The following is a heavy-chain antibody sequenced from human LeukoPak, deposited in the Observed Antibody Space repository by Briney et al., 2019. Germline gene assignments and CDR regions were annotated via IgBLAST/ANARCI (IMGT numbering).Heavy chain of an antibody. CDR2: INAGNGNT. CDR3: AKTRPLDSSSWSHGDY. CDR1: GYTFTSYA. J-gene: IGHJ4*02. V-gene: IGHV1-3*01. D-gene: IGHD6-13*01. Sequence: APVKVSCKASGYTFTSYAMHWVRQAPGQRLEWMGWINAGNGNTKYSQKFQGRVTITRDTSASTAYMELSSLRSEDTAVYYCAKTRPLDSSSWSHGDYWGQGTLVTVSS.